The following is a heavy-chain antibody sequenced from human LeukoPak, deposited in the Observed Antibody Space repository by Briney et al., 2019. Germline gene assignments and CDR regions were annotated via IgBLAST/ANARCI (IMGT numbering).Heavy chain of an antibody. Sequence: GESLKFSSKVSGYSFTSYWIGWLRQMPGKGLDWLGSIYPGDSDTRYSPSFKGQVTISADKSSSTAYLQWSSLKASDTASYYCAGKKAVLLNNFDHGAEDTGVTVS. CDR2: IYPGDSDT. CDR3: AGKKAVLLNNFDH. D-gene: IGHD2-15*01. CDR1: GYSFTSYW. J-gene: IGHJ4*02. V-gene: IGHV5-51*01.